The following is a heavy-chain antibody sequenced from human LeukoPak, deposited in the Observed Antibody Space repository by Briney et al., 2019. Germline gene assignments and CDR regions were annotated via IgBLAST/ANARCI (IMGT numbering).Heavy chain of an antibody. CDR2: ISSSSSTI. CDR1: GFTFSSYS. Sequence: GGSLRLSCAASGFTFSSYSMNWVRQAPGKGLEWVSYISSSSSTIYYADSVKGRFTISRDNAKNSLYLQMNSLRAEDTAVYYCARDKRSYDILTGYYIGGGYDYWGQGTLVTVSS. CDR3: ARDKRSYDILTGYYIGGGYDY. V-gene: IGHV3-48*04. D-gene: IGHD3-9*01. J-gene: IGHJ4*02.